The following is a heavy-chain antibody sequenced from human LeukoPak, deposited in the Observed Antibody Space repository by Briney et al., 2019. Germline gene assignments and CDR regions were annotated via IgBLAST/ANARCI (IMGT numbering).Heavy chain of an antibody. CDR2: ISHDGSVQ. CDR1: GFTLSSHG. D-gene: IGHD1-26*01. J-gene: IGHJ6*03. Sequence: GGSLRLSCAASGFTLSSHGMHWVRQAPGRGLDWVAVISHDGSVQYYSDSVKGRFTISRDNSKNTLYLHMNSLRAEDTALYFCARDPYSGNYGNYYYYYMDVWGKGTTVTISS. CDR3: ARDPYSGNYGNYYYYYMDV. V-gene: IGHV3-30*03.